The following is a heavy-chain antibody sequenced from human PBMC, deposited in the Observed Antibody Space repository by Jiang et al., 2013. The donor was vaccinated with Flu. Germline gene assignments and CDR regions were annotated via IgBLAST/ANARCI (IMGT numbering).Heavy chain of an antibody. CDR3: AREVVPYYMDV. Sequence: GRVTITADKSTSTAYMELSSLRSEDTAVYYCAREVVPYYMDVWGKGTTVTVSS. D-gene: IGHD2-15*01. J-gene: IGHJ6*03. V-gene: IGHV1-69*04.